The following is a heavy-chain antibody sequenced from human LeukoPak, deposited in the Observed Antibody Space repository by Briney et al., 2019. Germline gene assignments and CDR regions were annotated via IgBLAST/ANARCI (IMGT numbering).Heavy chain of an antibody. CDR2: INHSGST. CDR1: GGSFSGYY. D-gene: IGHD5-24*01. J-gene: IGHJ4*02. V-gene: IGHV4-34*01. CDR3: ARVDGPTRFDY. Sequence: SETLSLTCAVYGGSFSGYYWSWIRQPPGKGLEWIGEINHSGSTNYNPSLKSRVTISVDTSKNQFSLKLSSVTAADTAVYYCARVDGPTRFDYWGQGTLVTVSS.